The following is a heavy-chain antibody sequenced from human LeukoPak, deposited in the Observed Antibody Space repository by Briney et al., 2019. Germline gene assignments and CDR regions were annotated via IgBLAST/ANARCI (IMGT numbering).Heavy chain of an antibody. V-gene: IGHV4-59*01. D-gene: IGHD6-19*01. CDR3: ARGLGYSSGWFGNNYFDY. CDR2: IYYSGST. Sequence: RSSETLSLTCTVSGGSISSYYWSWIRQPPGKGLEWIGYIYYSGSTNYNPSLKSRVTISVDTSKNQFSLKLSSVTAADTAVYYCARGLGYSSGWFGNNYFDYWGQGTLVTVSS. J-gene: IGHJ4*02. CDR1: GGSISSYY.